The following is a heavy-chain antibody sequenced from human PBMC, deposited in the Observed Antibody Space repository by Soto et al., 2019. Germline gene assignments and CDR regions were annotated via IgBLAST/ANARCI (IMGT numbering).Heavy chain of an antibody. CDR3: ATHRSCSSPALFDY. CDR1: GFIFSRAW. V-gene: IGHV3-15*05. CDR2: ITINAGGGTT. Sequence: EVQLVESGGGLVKPGESLTLSCATSGFIFSRAWMSWVRQAPGRGLEWVGHITINAGGGTTDYAAPAKGRFSILRDDSKSTLYLHMNTLRTEDTAVYYCATHRSCSSPALFDYWGHGTVVTVSS. J-gene: IGHJ4*01. D-gene: IGHD3-16*02.